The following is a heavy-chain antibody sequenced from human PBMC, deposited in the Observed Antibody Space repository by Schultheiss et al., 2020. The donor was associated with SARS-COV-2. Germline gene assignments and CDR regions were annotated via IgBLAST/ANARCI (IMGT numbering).Heavy chain of an antibody. CDR3: ARSYVYSSSSTMGFDY. V-gene: IGHV4-4*07. J-gene: IGHJ4*02. CDR1: GGSISGYY. CDR2: IYTSGST. D-gene: IGHD6-6*01. Sequence: SETLSLTCTVSGGSISGYYWSWIRQPPGKGLEWIGRIYTSGSTNYNPSLKSRVTMSVDTSKNQFSLKLSSVTAADTAVYYCARSYVYSSSSTMGFDYWGQGTLVTVSS.